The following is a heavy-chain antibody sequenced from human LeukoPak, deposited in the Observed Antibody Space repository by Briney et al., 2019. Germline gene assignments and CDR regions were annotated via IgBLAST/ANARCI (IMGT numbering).Heavy chain of an antibody. D-gene: IGHD6-13*01. J-gene: IGHJ5*02. CDR2: ISAYNGNT. V-gene: IGHV1-18*04. CDR1: GYTFTSYG. CDR3: AVNIAAAGDNWFDH. Sequence: ASVKVSCKASGYTFTSYGITWVRQAPGQGLEWMGWISAYNGNTNYAQKLQGRVTMTTDTSTSTAYMELRSLRSDDTAVYYCAVNIAAAGDNWFDHWGQGTLVTVSS.